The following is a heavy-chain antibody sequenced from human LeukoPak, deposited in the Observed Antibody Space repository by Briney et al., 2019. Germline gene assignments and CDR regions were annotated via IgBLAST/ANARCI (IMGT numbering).Heavy chain of an antibody. CDR3: ARQGGWGGAASLFQY. Sequence: SETLSLTCSVSGGSVSSYYWSWIRQSPGKGLEWIGYIHNSGRTNYNPSLKSRVTGFVVTCKNQVSLRLSSVTAADTAIFYCARQGGWGGAASLFQYWGQGTLVTVSS. CDR1: GGSVSSYY. V-gene: IGHV4-59*08. J-gene: IGHJ4*02. CDR2: IHNSGRT. D-gene: IGHD1-26*01.